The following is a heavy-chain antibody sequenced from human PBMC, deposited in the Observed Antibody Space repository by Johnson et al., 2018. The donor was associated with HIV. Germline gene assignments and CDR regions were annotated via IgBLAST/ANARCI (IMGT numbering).Heavy chain of an antibody. CDR3: ARDPFPRFYAFDI. CDR1: GLSVSSNY. V-gene: IGHV3-66*01. Sequence: VQLVESGGGLVQPGGSLRLSCAASGLSVSSNYMSWVRQAPGKGLEWVSVIFGGGTTYYTDSVKGRFTISRDNSKNTLYLQMNSLRAEDTAVYYCARDPFPRFYAFDIWGQGTMVTVSS. CDR2: IFGGGTT. J-gene: IGHJ3*02.